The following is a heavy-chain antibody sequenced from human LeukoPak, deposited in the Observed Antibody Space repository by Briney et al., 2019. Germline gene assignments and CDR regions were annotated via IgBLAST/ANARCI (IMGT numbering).Heavy chain of an antibody. Sequence: PSETLSLTCAVYGGSFSGYYWSWIRQPPGKGLEWIGEINHSGSTNYNPSLKSRVTISVDTSKNQFSLKLSSVTAADTAVYYCAREPHSSYYDSSGDYWGQGTLVTVSS. J-gene: IGHJ4*02. D-gene: IGHD3-22*01. V-gene: IGHV4-34*01. CDR3: AREPHSSYYDSSGDY. CDR2: INHSGST. CDR1: GGSFSGYY.